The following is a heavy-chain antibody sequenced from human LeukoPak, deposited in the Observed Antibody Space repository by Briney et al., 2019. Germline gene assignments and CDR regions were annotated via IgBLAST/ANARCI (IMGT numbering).Heavy chain of an antibody. CDR3: ASSDYGGFDY. D-gene: IGHD4-17*01. J-gene: IGHJ4*02. Sequence: GGSLRLSCAASGFTLSTYGMNWIRQARGQGLEWVSAISGRDGNTYYADSVKGRFTISRDNSKNTLYLQMNSLRAEDTAVYHCASSDYGGFDYWGQGTLVTVSS. CDR1: GFTLSTYG. V-gene: IGHV3-23*01. CDR2: ISGRDGNT.